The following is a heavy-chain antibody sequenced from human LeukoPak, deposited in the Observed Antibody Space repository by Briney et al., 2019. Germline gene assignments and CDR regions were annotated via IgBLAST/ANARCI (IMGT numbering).Heavy chain of an antibody. Sequence: SVKVSCKAPGGTFSSYAISWVRQAPGQGLEWMGRIIPILGIANYAQKFQGRVTITADKSTSTAYMELSSLRSEDTAVYYCARERSTSCYDYWGQGTLVTVSS. J-gene: IGHJ4*02. CDR2: IIPILGIA. CDR3: ARERSTSCYDY. V-gene: IGHV1-69*04. CDR1: GGTFSSYA. D-gene: IGHD2-2*01.